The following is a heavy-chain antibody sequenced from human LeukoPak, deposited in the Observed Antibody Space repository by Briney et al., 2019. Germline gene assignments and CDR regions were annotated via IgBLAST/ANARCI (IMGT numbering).Heavy chain of an antibody. CDR1: GFTFSSYG. Sequence: GRSLRLSCAASGFTFSSYGTHWVRQAPGKGLEWVAVIWYDGSNKYYADSVKGRFTISRDNSKNTLYLQMNSLRAEDTAVYYCARDPKLGYGRNFDYWGQGTLVTVSS. J-gene: IGHJ4*02. D-gene: IGHD5-18*01. CDR2: IWYDGSNK. V-gene: IGHV3-33*01. CDR3: ARDPKLGYGRNFDY.